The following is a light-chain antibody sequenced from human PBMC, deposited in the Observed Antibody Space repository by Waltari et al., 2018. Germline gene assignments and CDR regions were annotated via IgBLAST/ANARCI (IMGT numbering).Light chain of an antibody. Sequence: EIVLTQSPGTLSLSPGGRATLSCRASQSISKYLAWYQQNPGQAPRLLIYHASSRAAGIPDRFSGSGSGTDFSLTISRLEPEDFAVYYCQHYESLPVTFGQGTKVEIK. V-gene: IGKV3-20*01. CDR2: HAS. J-gene: IGKJ1*01. CDR3: QHYESLPVT. CDR1: QSISKY.